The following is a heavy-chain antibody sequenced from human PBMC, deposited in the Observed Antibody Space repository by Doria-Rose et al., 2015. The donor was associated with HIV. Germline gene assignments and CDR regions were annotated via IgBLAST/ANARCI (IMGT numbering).Heavy chain of an antibody. D-gene: IGHD6-13*01. CDR1: GVSLSSPGMG. J-gene: IGHJ4*02. V-gene: IGHV2-26*01. CDR2: SFADDAR. CDR3: ARIKSSRWYHKYYFDF. Sequence: QITLKESGPVLVKPTETLMLTCTVSGVSLSSPGMGVSWIRQPPGKALEWLANSFADDARSYKTSRNGRLIISRDTSIGQVVLTMTDMDPVDTATYYCARIKSSRWYHKYYFDFWGQGTLVIVSA.